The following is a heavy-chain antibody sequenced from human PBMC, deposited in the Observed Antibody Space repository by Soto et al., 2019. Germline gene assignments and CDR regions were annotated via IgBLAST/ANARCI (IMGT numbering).Heavy chain of an antibody. J-gene: IGHJ6*02. D-gene: IGHD3-3*01. Sequence: SETLSLTCAVYGGSFSGYYWSWIRQPPGKGLEWIGEINHSGSTNYNPSLKSRVTISVDTSKNQFSLKLSSVTAADTAVYYCARGVGRDYAFWSGYNYYYYYGMEVWGQGTTVTV. CDR3: ARGVGRDYAFWSGYNYYYYYGMEV. CDR2: INHSGST. CDR1: GGSFSGYY. V-gene: IGHV4-34*01.